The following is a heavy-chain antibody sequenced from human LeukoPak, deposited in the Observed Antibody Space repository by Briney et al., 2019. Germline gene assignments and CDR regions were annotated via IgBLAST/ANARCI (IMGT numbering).Heavy chain of an antibody. J-gene: IGHJ4*02. Sequence: GASVKVSCKASGYTFTGYYMHWVRQAPGQGLEWMGWINPNNGDTNYAQNFQGRVTMTRDTSISTAYMELSRLRSDDTAVYYCASSYSGSLGNCDYWGQGTLVTVSS. CDR2: INPNNGDT. CDR1: GYTFTGYY. CDR3: ASSYSGSLGNCDY. V-gene: IGHV1-2*02. D-gene: IGHD1-26*01.